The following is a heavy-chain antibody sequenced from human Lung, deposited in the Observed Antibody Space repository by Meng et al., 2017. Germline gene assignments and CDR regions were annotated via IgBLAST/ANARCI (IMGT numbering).Heavy chain of an antibody. CDR1: GYSFTAYY. Sequence: VQRVHAGAEVKKPGASVKVSCKPSGYSFTAYYIPWVRQAPGQGLEWMGRIDPNSGVTEYAHKFHGRVTMTGDTSISTAYMELRRLTSDDTAVYYCARDENISAAGKLFGDYWGQGTLVTVSS. V-gene: IGHV1-2*06. CDR2: IDPNSGVT. J-gene: IGHJ4*02. CDR3: ARDENISAAGKLFGDY. D-gene: IGHD6-13*01.